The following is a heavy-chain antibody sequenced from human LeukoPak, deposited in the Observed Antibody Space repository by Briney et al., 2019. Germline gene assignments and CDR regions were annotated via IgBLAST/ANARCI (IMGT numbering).Heavy chain of an antibody. CDR2: VYYSGST. J-gene: IGHJ4*02. CDR1: GGSISSSSYY. Sequence: SETLSLTCTVSGGSISSSSYYWGWIRQPPGKGLEWIGSVYYSGSTYYNPSLKSRVTISVDTSKNQFSLKLSSVTAADTAVYYCARMKRRHYYDSSGPMDYWGRGTLVTVSS. CDR3: ARMKRRHYYDSSGPMDY. D-gene: IGHD3-22*01. V-gene: IGHV4-39*07.